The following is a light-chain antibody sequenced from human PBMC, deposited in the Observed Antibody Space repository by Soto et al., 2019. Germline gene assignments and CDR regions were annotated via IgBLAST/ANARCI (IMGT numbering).Light chain of an antibody. Sequence: QSVLTQPPSVSGAPGQRVTISCTGSSSNIGAGYDVHWYQQLPGTAPKLLIYGNSNRPSGVPDRFSGSKSGTSASLAITGLQAGDEADYYCQSYDSSLSGVVFGGGTKL. J-gene: IGLJ2*01. CDR1: SSNIGAGYD. CDR3: QSYDSSLSGVV. V-gene: IGLV1-40*01. CDR2: GNS.